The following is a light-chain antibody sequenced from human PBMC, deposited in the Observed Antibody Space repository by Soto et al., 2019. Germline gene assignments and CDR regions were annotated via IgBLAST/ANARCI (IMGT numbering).Light chain of an antibody. CDR3: QQYNSYPYT. Sequence: DIPMTQSPSTLSASVGDRVTITCRASQSISSWLAWYQQKPGKAPKLLIYKASSLESGVPSRFSGSGSGTEFTLTISSLQPDDFATYYCQQYNSYPYTFGQVTKLEIK. CDR1: QSISSW. J-gene: IGKJ2*01. V-gene: IGKV1-5*03. CDR2: KAS.